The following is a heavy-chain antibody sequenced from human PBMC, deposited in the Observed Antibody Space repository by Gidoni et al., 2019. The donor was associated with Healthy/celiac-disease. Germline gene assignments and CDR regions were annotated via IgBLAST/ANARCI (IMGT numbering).Heavy chain of an antibody. J-gene: IGHJ5*02. CDR1: GFPFSSYA. CDR2: ISGSGGST. Sequence: EVQLLESGGGLVQPGGSLRLSCAASGFPFSSYALSWVRQAPGKGLEWVSAISGSGGSTYYADSVKGRFTISRDNSKNTLYLQMNSLRAEDTAVYYCAKISTVVVPAAIGGGNWFDPWGQGTLVTVSS. D-gene: IGHD2-2*01. CDR3: AKISTVVVPAAIGGGNWFDP. V-gene: IGHV3-23*01.